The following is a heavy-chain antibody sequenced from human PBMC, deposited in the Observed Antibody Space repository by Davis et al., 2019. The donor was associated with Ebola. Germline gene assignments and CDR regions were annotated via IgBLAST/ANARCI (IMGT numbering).Heavy chain of an antibody. V-gene: IGHV4-38-2*02. D-gene: IGHD4-11*01. J-gene: IGHJ6*02. CDR1: GYSITSGYY. CDR3: VRSTQSDYYYHGMDF. Sequence: SETLSLTCTVSGYSITSGYYWGWIRQPPGKGLEWIGSLYHIGARFYNPSLKSRVIVSLDTCKNEFSLKLRSVTATDTAVYYCVRSTQSDYYYHGMDFWGQGTTVTVSS. CDR2: LYHIGAR.